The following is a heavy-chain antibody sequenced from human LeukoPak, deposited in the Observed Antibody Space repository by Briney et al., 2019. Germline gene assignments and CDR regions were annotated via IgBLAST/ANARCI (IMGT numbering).Heavy chain of an antibody. CDR1: GFTFSSYA. D-gene: IGHD3-10*01. Sequence: GGSLRLSCAASGFTFSSYAMHWVRQAPGKGLEYVSAISSNGGSTYYANSVKGRFTISKDNSKNTLYLQMGSLRAEDMAVYYCARLNWDGSGSYYFDYWGQGTLVTVSS. V-gene: IGHV3-64*01. CDR3: ARLNWDGSGSYYFDY. J-gene: IGHJ4*02. CDR2: ISSNGGST.